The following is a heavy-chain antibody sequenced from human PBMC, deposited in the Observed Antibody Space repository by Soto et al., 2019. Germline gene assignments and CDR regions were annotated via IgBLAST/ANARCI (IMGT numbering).Heavy chain of an antibody. V-gene: IGHV3-23*01. Sequence: GGSLRLSCAASGFTFSSYAMSWVRQAPGKGLEWVSAISGSGGSTYYADSVKGRFTISRDNSKNTLYLQMNSLGAEDTAVYYCAKGGYYGSGSYPVPAEYFQHWGQGTLVTVSS. D-gene: IGHD3-10*01. CDR3: AKGGYYGSGSYPVPAEYFQH. CDR2: ISGSGGST. J-gene: IGHJ1*01. CDR1: GFTFSSYA.